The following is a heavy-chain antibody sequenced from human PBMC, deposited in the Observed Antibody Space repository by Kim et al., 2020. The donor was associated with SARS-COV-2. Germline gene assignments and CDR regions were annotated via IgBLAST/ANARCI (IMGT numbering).Heavy chain of an antibody. CDR2: ISYDGSNK. J-gene: IGHJ2*01. D-gene: IGHD3-22*01. CDR1: GFTFSSYG. CDR3: AKVKDSSGYSYVNWYFDL. V-gene: IGHV3-30*18. Sequence: GGSLRLSCAASGFTFSSYGMHWVRQAPGKGLEWVAVISYDGSNKYYADSVKGRFTISRDNSKNTLYLQMNSLRAEDTAVYYCAKVKDSSGYSYVNWYFDLGGRGTLVTVSS.